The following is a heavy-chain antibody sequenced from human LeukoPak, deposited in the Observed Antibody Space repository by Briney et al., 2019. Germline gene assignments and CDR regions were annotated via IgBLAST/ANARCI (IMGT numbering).Heavy chain of an antibody. J-gene: IGHJ5*02. Sequence: SETLSLTCTVSGGSISSSSYYWGWIRQPPGKGLEWIGSIYYSGSTYCNPSLKSRVTISVDTSKNQFSLKLSSVTAADTAVYYCARVRCSSTSCRKGRDKWFDPWGQGTLVTVSS. CDR3: ARVRCSSTSCRKGRDKWFDP. CDR1: GGSISSSSYY. D-gene: IGHD2-2*01. CDR2: IYYSGST. V-gene: IGHV4-39*07.